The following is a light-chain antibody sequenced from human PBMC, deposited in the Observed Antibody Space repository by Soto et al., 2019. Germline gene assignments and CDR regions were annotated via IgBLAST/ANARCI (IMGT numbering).Light chain of an antibody. CDR3: TSYTRSSTVV. CDR2: EVS. Sequence: QSALTQPASVSGSPGQSITISCTGTSSDVGGYNYVSWYQQHPGKAPKLMIYEVSNRPSGVSNRVSGSKSGNTASLTISGLQADDEADYYCTSYTRSSTVVFGGGTKVTVL. V-gene: IGLV2-14*01. CDR1: SSDVGGYNY. J-gene: IGLJ2*01.